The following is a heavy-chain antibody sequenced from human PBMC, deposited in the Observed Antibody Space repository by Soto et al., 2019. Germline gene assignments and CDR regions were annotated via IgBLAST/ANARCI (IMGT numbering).Heavy chain of an antibody. CDR3: ARHHGSPGSYFGLDV. Sequence: PGESLKISCKGSGYSFTSYWINWVRQMPGKGLEWMGIIYPGDSDTRYSPSFQGQVTISADKSIDTAYLQWRSLKASDTAVYYCARHHGSPGSYFGLDVWGQGITVTVSS. CDR2: IYPGDSDT. J-gene: IGHJ6*02. D-gene: IGHD6-13*01. CDR1: GYSFTSYW. V-gene: IGHV5-51*01.